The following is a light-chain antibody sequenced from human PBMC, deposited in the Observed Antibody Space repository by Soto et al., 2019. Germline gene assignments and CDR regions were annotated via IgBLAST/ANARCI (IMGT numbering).Light chain of an antibody. CDR3: QQYERYWT. V-gene: IGKV1-5*03. CDR1: QNIYTW. Sequence: DYQVTQSPSTLSASVGDRVTITCRASQNIYTWLAWYQQKPGIAPKLLIHKASTLESGVPSRFSGSGYGTEFTLTISGLQPEDSATYYCQQYERYWTFGQGTKVDIK. CDR2: KAS. J-gene: IGKJ1*01.